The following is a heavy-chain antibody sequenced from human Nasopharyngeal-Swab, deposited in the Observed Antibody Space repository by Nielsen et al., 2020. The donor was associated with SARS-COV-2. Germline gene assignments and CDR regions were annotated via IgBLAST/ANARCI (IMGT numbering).Heavy chain of an antibody. Sequence: LSPSCIVSVGPISSSINYWAWIRQPPGKGLEWIGSIYYGGSTYYNPSLKSRVTISVDTSKNQFSLKLSSVTAADTAVYYCATLSSSWYEYYFDYWGQGTLVTVSS. V-gene: IGHV4-39*01. J-gene: IGHJ4*02. CDR2: IYYGGST. CDR1: VGPISSSINY. CDR3: ATLSSSWYEYYFDY. D-gene: IGHD6-13*01.